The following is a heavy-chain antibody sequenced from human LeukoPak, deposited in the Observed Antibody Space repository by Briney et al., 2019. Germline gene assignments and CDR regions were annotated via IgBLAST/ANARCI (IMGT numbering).Heavy chain of an antibody. V-gene: IGHV4-59*01. J-gene: IGHJ6*03. Sequence: KPSETLSLTCAVSGGSINNYYWSWIRQPPGKGLEWIGYTSYSGVTDYNPSLKSRVTISVDTSKKQFSLKLTSVTAADTAVYYCAGCPKGVYYYYMDVWGKGTTVTVSS. CDR3: AGCPKGVYYYYMDV. CDR1: GGSINNYY. CDR2: TSYSGVT.